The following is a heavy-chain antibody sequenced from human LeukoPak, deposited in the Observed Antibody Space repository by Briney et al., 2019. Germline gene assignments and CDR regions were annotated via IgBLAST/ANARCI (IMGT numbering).Heavy chain of an antibody. D-gene: IGHD3-22*01. J-gene: IGHJ4*02. CDR2: IYPGDSDT. CDR3: ARRSDSSGYYYVKAFDY. V-gene: IGHV5-51*01. CDR1: GSSFTSYW. Sequence: GASLQISCKASGSSFTSYWIGWVRQLPGNGLEWMGIIYPGDSDTRYSPSFQGQVTISADNSISTAYLQWSSLNASDTAMYYCARRSDSSGYYYVKAFDYWGQGTLVTVSS.